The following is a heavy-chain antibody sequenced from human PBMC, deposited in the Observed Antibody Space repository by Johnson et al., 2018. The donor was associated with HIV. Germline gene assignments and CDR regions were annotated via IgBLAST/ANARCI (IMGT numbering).Heavy chain of an antibody. CDR1: GFTFSSYA. V-gene: IGHV3-30-3*01. CDR3: AREGRRDAFDS. CDR2: ISYDGSNK. Sequence: VQLVESGGGVVQPGRSLRLSCAASGFTFSSYAMHWVRQAPGKGLEWVAVISYDGSNKYYADSVKGRFTISIDNSKNTLYLQMNSLRAEDTAVYYCAREGRRDAFDSWGQGTMVTVSS. J-gene: IGHJ3*02.